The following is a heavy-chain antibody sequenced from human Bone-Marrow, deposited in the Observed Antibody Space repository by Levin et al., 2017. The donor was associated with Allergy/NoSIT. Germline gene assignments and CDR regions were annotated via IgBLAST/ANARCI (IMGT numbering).Heavy chain of an antibody. V-gene: IGHV3-30-3*01. CDR2: ISYDGSNK. D-gene: IGHD2-2*01. CDR3: ARDGAYIVVVPAATNPPDY. Sequence: GGSLRLSCAASGFTFSSYAMHWVRQAPGKGLEWVAVISYDGSNKYYADSVKGRFTISRDNSKNTLYLQMNSLRAEDTAVYYCARDGAYIVVVPAATNPPDYWGQGTLVTVSS. J-gene: IGHJ4*02. CDR1: GFTFSSYA.